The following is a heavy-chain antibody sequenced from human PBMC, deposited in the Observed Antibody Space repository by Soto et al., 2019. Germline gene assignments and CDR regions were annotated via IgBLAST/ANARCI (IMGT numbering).Heavy chain of an antibody. Sequence: EVQLVESGGGLVQPGGSLRLSCAASGFTFSTYDMHWVRQATGKGLEWVSAIGSAGDTSYPASVKGRFTISRENAKNSLYLQMNSLRAGDTAVYYCARVVGGYSGYDYYFDYWGQGTLVTVSS. V-gene: IGHV3-13*01. CDR3: ARVVGGYSGYDYYFDY. CDR1: GFTFSTYD. J-gene: IGHJ4*02. D-gene: IGHD5-12*01. CDR2: IGSAGDT.